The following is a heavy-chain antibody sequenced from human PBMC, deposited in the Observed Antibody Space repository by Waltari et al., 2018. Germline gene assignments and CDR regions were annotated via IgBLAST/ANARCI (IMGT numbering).Heavy chain of an antibody. Sequence: EVQLVESGGALVQPGGSLSPPCPVPGFIVRANYVTWVRQVPGKGLEWLSVIYAGGTTFYADSVKDRFIVSRDNPKNTVYLQMNTLRPDDTAIYYCARADSSGWYGFDYWGQGTLVTVSS. CDR1: GFIVRANY. D-gene: IGHD6-19*01. J-gene: IGHJ4*02. CDR2: IYAGGTT. CDR3: ARADSSGWYGFDY. V-gene: IGHV3-66*01.